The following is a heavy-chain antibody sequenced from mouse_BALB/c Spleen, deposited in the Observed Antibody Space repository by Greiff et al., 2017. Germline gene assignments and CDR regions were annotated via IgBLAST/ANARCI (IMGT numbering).Heavy chain of an antibody. J-gene: IGHJ2*01. D-gene: IGHD6-2*01. V-gene: IGHV1S22*01. CDR1: GYTFTSYW. Sequence: LQQPGSELVRPGASVKLSCKASGYTFTSYWMHWVKQRHGQGLEWIGNIYPGSGSTNYDEKFKSKGTLTVDTSSSTAYMHLSSLTSEDSAVYYCTRGVSGYWGQGTTLTVSS. CDR2: IYPGSGST. CDR3: TRGVSGY.